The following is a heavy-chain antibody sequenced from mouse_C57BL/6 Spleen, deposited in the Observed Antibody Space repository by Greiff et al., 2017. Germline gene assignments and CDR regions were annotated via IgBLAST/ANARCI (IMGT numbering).Heavy chain of an antibody. CDR2: IDPSDSYT. D-gene: IGHD1-1*01. CDR1: GYTFTRYW. CDR3: ASSPSYGAY. J-gene: IGHJ3*01. V-gene: IGHV1-50*01. Sequence: VQLQQPGAELVKPGASVKLSCKASGYTFTRYWMQWVKQRPGQGLEWIGEIDPSDSYTNYNQKFKGKATLTVDTSSSTAYMQLSSLTSEDSAVYYCASSPSYGAYWGQGTLVTVSA.